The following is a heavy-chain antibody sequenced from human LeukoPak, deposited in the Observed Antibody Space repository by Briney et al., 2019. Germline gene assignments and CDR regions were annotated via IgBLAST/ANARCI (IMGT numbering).Heavy chain of an antibody. V-gene: IGHV3-74*03. CDR1: GFDLSNHW. CDR3: ARLGGFDFGFAFDM. CDR2: INRDGTDT. Sequence: GGSLRLSCAASGFDLSNHWMHWVRQAPGKGLVWVSRINRDGTDTTYEESMKGRFTISRDNAKNILYLQMNSLRAEDTAVYHCARLGGFDFGFAFDMWGQGTMVTVS. D-gene: IGHD2-15*01. J-gene: IGHJ3*02.